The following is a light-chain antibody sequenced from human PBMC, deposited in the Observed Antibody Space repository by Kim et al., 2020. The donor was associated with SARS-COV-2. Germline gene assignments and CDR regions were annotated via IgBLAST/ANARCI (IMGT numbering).Light chain of an antibody. CDR2: GAS. CDR3: QQYDSLPFT. V-gene: IGKV1-33*01. Sequence: DIQMTQSPSSLPASVGDRVTITCQASQDISDYLNWFQQKPGKAPKLLIYGASNLETGVPSRFSGSGSVTDFTFTINSLHPEDVATYYCQQYDSLPFTFGPGTTVDIK. CDR1: QDISDY. J-gene: IGKJ3*01.